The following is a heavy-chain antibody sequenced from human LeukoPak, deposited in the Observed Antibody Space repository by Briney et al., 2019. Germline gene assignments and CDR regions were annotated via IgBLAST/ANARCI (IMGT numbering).Heavy chain of an antibody. CDR1: GGSFSGYY. CDR3: ARRETYSSSSSGKRNWFDP. V-gene: IGHV4-34*01. J-gene: IGHJ5*02. CDR2: INHSGST. D-gene: IGHD6-13*01. Sequence: SETLSLTCAVYGGSFSGYYWSWIRQPPGKGLEWIGEINHSGSTNYNPSLKSRVTISVDTSKNQFSLKLSSVTAADTAVYYCARRETYSSSSSGKRNWFDPWGQGTLVTVSS.